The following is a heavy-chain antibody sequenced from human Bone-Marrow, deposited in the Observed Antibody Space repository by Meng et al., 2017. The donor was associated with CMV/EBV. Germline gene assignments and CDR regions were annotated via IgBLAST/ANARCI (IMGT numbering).Heavy chain of an antibody. D-gene: IGHD1-26*01. Sequence: GESLKISCVASGFTFRNAWMTWVRQAPGKGLEWVGRIKSRPDGGTTDHAAPVTGRFTISRDDSKNTLYLQMKSLKTEDTAVYYCTREVWSGSYYVGDYYFDYWGQGTLVTVSS. CDR2: IKSRPDGGTT. J-gene: IGHJ4*02. CDR1: GFTFRNAW. V-gene: IGHV3-15*01. CDR3: TREVWSGSYYVGDYYFDY.